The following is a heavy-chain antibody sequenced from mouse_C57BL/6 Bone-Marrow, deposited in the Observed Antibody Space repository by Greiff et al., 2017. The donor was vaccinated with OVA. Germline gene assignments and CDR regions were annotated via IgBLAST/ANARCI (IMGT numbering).Heavy chain of an antibody. D-gene: IGHD2-12*01. V-gene: IGHV1-85*01. CDR2: VYPRDGST. J-gene: IGHJ3*01. CDR1: GYTFTSYD. CDR3: ARKTIGYYSPAWFAY. Sequence: QVQLQQSGPELVKPGASVKLSCKASGYTFTSYDINWVKQRPGQGLEWIGWVYPRDGSTKYNEKFKGKATLTVDTSSSTEYMELHSLTSDDSAVYFCARKTIGYYSPAWFAYWGQGTLVTVSA.